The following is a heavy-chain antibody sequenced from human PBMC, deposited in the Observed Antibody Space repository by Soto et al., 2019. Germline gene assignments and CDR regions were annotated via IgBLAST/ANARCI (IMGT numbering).Heavy chain of an antibody. CDR1: GFTFTSSA. CDR2: IVVGSGNT. V-gene: IGHV1-58*02. D-gene: IGHD2-2*01. Sequence: GASVTVSCKASGFTFTSSAMQWVRQARGQRLEWIGWIVVGSGNTNYAQKFQERVTITRDMSTSTAYMELSSLRSEDTAVYYCAAIQGYCSSTSCYPLDDYWGQGTLVTVSS. J-gene: IGHJ4*02. CDR3: AAIQGYCSSTSCYPLDDY.